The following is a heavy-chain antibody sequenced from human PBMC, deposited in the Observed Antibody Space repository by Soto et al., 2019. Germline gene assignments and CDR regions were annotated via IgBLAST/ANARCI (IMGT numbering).Heavy chain of an antibody. CDR2: IYYSGST. D-gene: IGHD3-9*01. V-gene: IGHV4-39*01. Sequence: SETLSLTCTVSGGSISSGSYYWSWIRQHPGKGLEWIGSIYYSGSTYYNPSLKSRVTISVDTSKNQFSLKLSSVTAADTAVYYCARQPNDMFKDYWGQGTLVTVSS. J-gene: IGHJ4*02. CDR3: ARQPNDMFKDY. CDR1: GGSISSGSYY.